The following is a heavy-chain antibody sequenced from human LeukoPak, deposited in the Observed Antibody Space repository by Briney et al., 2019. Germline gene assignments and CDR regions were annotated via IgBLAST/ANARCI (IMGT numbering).Heavy chain of an antibody. CDR1: GGSFSGYY. CDR3: ARSATVTTGKYFDY. Sequence: SETLSLTCAVYGGSFSGYYWSRIRQPPGKGLEWIGEINHSGSTNYNPSLKSRVTISVDTSKNQFSLKLSSVTAADTAVYYCARSATVTTGKYFDYWGQGTLVTVSS. V-gene: IGHV4-34*01. CDR2: INHSGST. D-gene: IGHD4-11*01. J-gene: IGHJ4*02.